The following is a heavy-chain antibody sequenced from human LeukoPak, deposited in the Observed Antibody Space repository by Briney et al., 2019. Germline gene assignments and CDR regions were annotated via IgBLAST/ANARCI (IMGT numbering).Heavy chain of an antibody. CDR1: GFTFNNYA. CDR2: ISGSGTST. CDR3: AKDRDVWGSLLDY. D-gene: IGHD3-16*01. V-gene: IGHV3-23*01. J-gene: IGHJ4*02. Sequence: GGSLRLSCAASGFTFNNYAMSWVRQAPGKGLEWVSVISGSGTSTDYADSVEGRFTVSRDNSRNTVYLQMNSLRAEDTAVYYCAKDRDVWGSLLDYWGQGTLVTVSS.